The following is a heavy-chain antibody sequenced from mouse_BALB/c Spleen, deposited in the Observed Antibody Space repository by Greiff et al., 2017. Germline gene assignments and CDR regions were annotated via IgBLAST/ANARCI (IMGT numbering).Heavy chain of an antibody. CDR3: ARRSTAKDAMDY. V-gene: IGHV5-6-5*01. CDR2: ISSGGST. CDR1: GFTFSSYA. D-gene: IGHD1-2*01. Sequence: EVHLVESGGGLVKPGGSLKLSCAASGFTFSSYAMSWVRQTPEKRLEWVASISSGGSTYYPDSVKGRFTISRDNARNILYLQMSSLRSEDTAMYYCARRSTAKDAMDYWGQGTSVTVSS. J-gene: IGHJ4*01.